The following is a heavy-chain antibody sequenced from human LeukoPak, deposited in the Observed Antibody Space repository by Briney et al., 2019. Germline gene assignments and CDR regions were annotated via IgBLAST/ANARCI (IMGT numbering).Heavy chain of an antibody. CDR3: ARFTPQGYGWGGYNRFDP. Sequence: PSETLSLTCLVSGGSISSSSYYWNWIRQPPGKGLEWIGYIYYSGSTNYNPSLKSRVTISVDTSKNQFSLNLTSVTAADTAVYYCARFTPQGYGWGGYNRFDPWGQGTLVTVSS. V-gene: IGHV4-61*01. D-gene: IGHD3-16*01. CDR2: IYYSGST. CDR1: GGSISSSSYY. J-gene: IGHJ5*02.